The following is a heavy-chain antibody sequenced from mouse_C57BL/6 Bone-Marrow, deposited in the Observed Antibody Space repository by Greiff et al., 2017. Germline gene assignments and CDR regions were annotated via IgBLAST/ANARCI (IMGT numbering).Heavy chain of an antibody. V-gene: IGHV1-19*01. CDR1: GYTFTDYY. D-gene: IGHD2-1*01. CDR2: INPYNGGT. CDR3: ASNYRNYFDY. J-gene: IGHJ2*01. Sequence: VQLKQSGPVLVKPGASVKMSCKASGYTFTDYYMNWVKQSHGKSLEWIGVINPYNGGTSYNQKFKGKATLTVDKSSSTAYMELNSLTSEDSAVYYCASNYRNYFDYWGQGTTLTVSS.